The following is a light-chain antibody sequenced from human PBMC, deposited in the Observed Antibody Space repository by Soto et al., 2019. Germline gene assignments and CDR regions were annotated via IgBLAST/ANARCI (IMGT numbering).Light chain of an antibody. CDR1: QSVSSSY. J-gene: IGKJ4*01. V-gene: IGKV3-20*01. CDR3: QQYGSSPLT. Sequence: EIVLTQSPGTLSLSPGERATLFCRASQSVSSSYLAWYQQKPGQAPRLLIYGASSRATGIPDRFSGSGSGTDFTLTISRLEPEDFAVYYCQQYGSSPLTFCGGTKVEMK. CDR2: GAS.